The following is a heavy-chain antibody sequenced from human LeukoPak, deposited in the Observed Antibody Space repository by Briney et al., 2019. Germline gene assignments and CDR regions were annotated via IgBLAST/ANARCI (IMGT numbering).Heavy chain of an antibody. Sequence: GGSLRLSCAASGFTVSSNYMSWVRQAPGKGLEWVSVIYSGGSTYYADSVKGRFTISRDNSKNTLYLQMNSLRAEDTAVYYCARGPADYDSSGYYTGGDYWGQGTLVTVSS. CDR3: ARGPADYDSSGYYTGGDY. V-gene: IGHV3-66*01. J-gene: IGHJ4*02. D-gene: IGHD3-22*01. CDR2: IYSGGST. CDR1: GFTVSSNY.